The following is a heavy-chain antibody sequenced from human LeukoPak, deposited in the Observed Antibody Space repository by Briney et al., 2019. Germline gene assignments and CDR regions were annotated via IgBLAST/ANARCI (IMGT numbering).Heavy chain of an antibody. CDR3: ARQTGSGLFILP. V-gene: IGHV4-59*04. J-gene: IGHJ4*02. Sequence: SETLSLTCNVSGGSISAYYWNWIRQPPGKGLEWIGSIYYSGNTYYNASLKSQVSISIDTSKNQFSLRLTSVTAADTAVYYCARQTGSGLFILPGGQGTLVTVSS. CDR2: IYYSGNT. D-gene: IGHD3/OR15-3a*01. CDR1: GGSISAYY.